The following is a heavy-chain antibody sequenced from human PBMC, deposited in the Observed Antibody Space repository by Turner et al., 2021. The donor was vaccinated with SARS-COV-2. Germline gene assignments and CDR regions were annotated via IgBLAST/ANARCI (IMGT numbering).Heavy chain of an antibody. D-gene: IGHD7-27*01. J-gene: IGHJ3*02. Sequence: EVQVLESGGGLAQPGGSLRLSCAASGFTFNTDAMSWVRQAPGKGLVWVSVVSGLGDTRFYADSVRGRFNISRDNTKNRVYLQMNSLRPDDTALYYCVRDRPRPGDRDALDIWGQGTMVTVSS. V-gene: IGHV3-23*01. CDR3: VRDRPRPGDRDALDI. CDR2: VSGLGDTR. CDR1: GFTFNTDA.